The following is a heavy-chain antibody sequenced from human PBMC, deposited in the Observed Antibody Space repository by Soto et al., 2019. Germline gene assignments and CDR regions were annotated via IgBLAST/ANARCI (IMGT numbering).Heavy chain of an antibody. V-gene: IGHV5-51*01. CDR3: ARHDVLPDPGLGGVIFPLYGMDV. D-gene: IGHD3-16*02. CDR2: IYPGDSDT. Sequence: PGESLKISCKGSGYSFTSYWIGWVRQMPGKGLEWMGIIYPGDSDTRYSPSFQGQVTISADKSISTAYLQWSSLKASDTAMYYCARHDVLPDPGLGGVIFPLYGMDVWGQGTTVTVCS. J-gene: IGHJ6*02. CDR1: GYSFTSYW.